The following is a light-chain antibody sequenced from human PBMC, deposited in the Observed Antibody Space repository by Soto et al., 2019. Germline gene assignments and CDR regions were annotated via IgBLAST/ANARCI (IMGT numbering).Light chain of an antibody. CDR2: DNN. V-gene: IGLV1-40*01. Sequence: QSVLTQPPSVSGAPGQRVTISCTGSSSNIGAGYNVHWYQQLPGTAPKLLIYDNNNRPSGVPDRFSGSKSHTSASLTITGLQPEDEADYYCQSYDYRLSGSRAFGGGTKLTVL. CDR1: SSNIGAGYN. J-gene: IGLJ2*01. CDR3: QSYDYRLSGSRA.